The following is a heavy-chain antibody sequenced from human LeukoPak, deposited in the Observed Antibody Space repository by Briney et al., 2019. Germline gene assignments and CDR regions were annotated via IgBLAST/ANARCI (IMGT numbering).Heavy chain of an antibody. CDR1: GFTLSSYA. CDR3: AKDLVTGSLDY. J-gene: IGHJ4*02. D-gene: IGHD3-10*01. V-gene: IGHV3-23*01. CDR2: ISSSGGST. Sequence: GGSLRLSCAASGFTLSSYAMTWVRQAPGKGLEWVSSISSSGGSTYYADSVKGRFTISRDNSKNTLYLQMNSLRAEDTAIYYCAKDLVTGSLDYWGQGTLVTVSS.